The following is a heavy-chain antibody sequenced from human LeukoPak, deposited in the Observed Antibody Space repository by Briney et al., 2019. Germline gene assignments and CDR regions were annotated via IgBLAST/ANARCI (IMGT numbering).Heavy chain of an antibody. D-gene: IGHD6-13*01. Sequence: GGSLRLSCAASGFSFNNYWMSWVRQAPGKELEGVASISENGRAKPYVASVRGRFTISRDNTKNSLYLQMNSLRVEDTAVYYCARGGAAAARKRGIDYWGQGTLVTVSS. CDR2: ISENGRAK. CDR1: GFSFNNYW. V-gene: IGHV3-7*01. J-gene: IGHJ4*02. CDR3: ARGGAAAARKRGIDY.